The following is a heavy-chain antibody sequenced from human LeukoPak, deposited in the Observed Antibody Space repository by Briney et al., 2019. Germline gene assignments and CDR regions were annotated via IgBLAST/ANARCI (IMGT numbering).Heavy chain of an antibody. CDR3: VKVGGWLVFDN. Sequence: GGPLRLSCAASGFTFSSSAMSWVRQSPGKGLEWVSAIRANADSTYYADSVKGRSTISRDNSKNTLYLQMNSLRAEDTALYYRVKVGGWLVFDNWGQGTPVTVSS. D-gene: IGHD6-19*01. J-gene: IGHJ4*02. V-gene: IGHV3-23*01. CDR2: IRANADST. CDR1: GFTFSSSA.